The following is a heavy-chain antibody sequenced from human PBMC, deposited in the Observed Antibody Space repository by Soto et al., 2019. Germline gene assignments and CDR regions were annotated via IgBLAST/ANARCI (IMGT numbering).Heavy chain of an antibody. CDR1: GGSISRYY. Sequence: SETLSLTCSVSGGSISRYYFSWVRQPPGKGLEWIGHMHYSGNTRYNPSLKSRATVSLDTSKNQFSLKLSSVTAADTAVYYCATSTGWPGFDFWGQGTLVTVSS. D-gene: IGHD2-8*02. J-gene: IGHJ4*02. CDR3: ATSTGWPGFDF. CDR2: MHYSGNT. V-gene: IGHV4-59*08.